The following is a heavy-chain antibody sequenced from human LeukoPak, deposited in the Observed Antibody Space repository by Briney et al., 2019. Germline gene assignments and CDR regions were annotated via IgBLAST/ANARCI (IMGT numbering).Heavy chain of an antibody. CDR2: IYYSGST. CDR3: ARAPGTKFTMVREAPLYYFDF. D-gene: IGHD3-10*01. J-gene: IGHJ4*02. Sequence: SETLSLTCAVYGGSLSGRYWAWIRQPPGKGLEWIGSIYYSGSTYYNPSLKSRVTISVDTSKNQFSLKLSSVTAADTAVYYCARAPGTKFTMVREAPLYYFDFWGQGTLVTVSS. V-gene: IGHV4-39*07. CDR1: GGSLSGRY.